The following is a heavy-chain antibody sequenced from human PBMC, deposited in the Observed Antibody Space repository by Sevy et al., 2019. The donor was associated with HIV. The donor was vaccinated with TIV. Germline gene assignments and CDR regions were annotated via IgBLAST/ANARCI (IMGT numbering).Heavy chain of an antibody. Sequence: GGSLRLSCAASEFTFSSYEMNWVRQAPGKGLEWVSYISSSGSLIYYADSVKGRFTISRDNAKNSLYLQMNSLRAEGTAGYYWAGGVVIGTTFDYWGQGTLVTVSS. D-gene: IGHD3-22*01. J-gene: IGHJ4*02. CDR1: EFTFSSYE. CDR2: ISSSGSLI. V-gene: IGHV3-48*03. CDR3: AGGVVIGTTFDY.